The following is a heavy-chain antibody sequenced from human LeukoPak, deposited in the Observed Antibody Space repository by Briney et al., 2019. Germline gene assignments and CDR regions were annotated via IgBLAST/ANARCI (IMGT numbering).Heavy chain of an antibody. CDR3: ANGAAVTTFDY. D-gene: IGHD4-17*01. CDR1: GFTFSTYA. V-gene: IGHV3-23*01. J-gene: IGHJ4*02. Sequence: GGSLRLSCAASGFTFSTYAMSWVRQAPEKGLEWVSSIGGGDDTTYYRDSVKGRFTISRDTSKNTLYLQMNNLRGEDSAVYYCANGAAVTTFDYWGQGTLVTVSS. CDR2: IGGGDDTT.